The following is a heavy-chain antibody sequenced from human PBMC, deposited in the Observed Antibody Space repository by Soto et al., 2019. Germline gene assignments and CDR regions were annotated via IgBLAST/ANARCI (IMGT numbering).Heavy chain of an antibody. J-gene: IGHJ6*02. CDR1: GYNFNGYY. V-gene: IGHV1-2*02. D-gene: IGHD6-6*01. CDR2: INPNSGGT. CDR3: ARDVRTPTFYYYYGMDV. Sequence: ASVKVSCKASGYNFNGYYVHWVRQAPGQGLEWMGWINPNSGGTKYAQKLQGRVTMTTDTSTSTAYMELRSLRSDDTAVYYCARDVRTPTFYYYYGMDVWGQGTTVTVSS.